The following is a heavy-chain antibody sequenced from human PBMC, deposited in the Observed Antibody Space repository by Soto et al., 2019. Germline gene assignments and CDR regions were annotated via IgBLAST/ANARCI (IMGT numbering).Heavy chain of an antibody. CDR1: GYTFTSYG. D-gene: IGHD2-15*01. Sequence: AAVKVSCNASGYTFTSYGISWVRQAPGQGLEWMGWISAYNGNTNYAQKLQGRVTMTTDTSTSTAYMELRSLRSDDTAVYYCARDRARYCSGGSCSNWFDPWGQGTLVTVSS. V-gene: IGHV1-18*01. CDR2: ISAYNGNT. CDR3: ARDRARYCSGGSCSNWFDP. J-gene: IGHJ5*02.